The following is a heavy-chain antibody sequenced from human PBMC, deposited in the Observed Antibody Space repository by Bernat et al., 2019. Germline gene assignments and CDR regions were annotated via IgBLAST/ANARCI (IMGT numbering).Heavy chain of an antibody. CDR1: GGSVSSGSYY. J-gene: IGHJ4*02. Sequence: QVQMQESGPGLVKPSETLSLTCTVSGGSVSSGSYYWSWIRQPPGKGLEWIGEINHSGSTNYNPSLKSRVTISVDTSKNQFSLKLSSVTAADTAVYYCARGRRYYYDSSGYFSSWGQGTLVTVSS. CDR3: ARGRRYYYDSSGYFSS. D-gene: IGHD3-22*01. V-gene: IGHV4-61*01. CDR2: INHSGST.